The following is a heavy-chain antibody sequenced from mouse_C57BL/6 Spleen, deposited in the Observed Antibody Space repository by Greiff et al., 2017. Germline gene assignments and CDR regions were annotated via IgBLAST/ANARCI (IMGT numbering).Heavy chain of an antibody. J-gene: IGHJ4*01. Sequence: EVTLVESGGGLVQPGGSLSLSCAASGFTFTDYYMSWVRQPPGKALEWLGFIRNKANGYTTEYSASVKGRFTISRDNSQSILYLQMNALRAEDSATYYCARLGFYAMDYWGQGTSVTVSS. V-gene: IGHV7-3*01. CDR1: GFTFTDYY. CDR3: ARLGFYAMDY. CDR2: IRNKANGYTT.